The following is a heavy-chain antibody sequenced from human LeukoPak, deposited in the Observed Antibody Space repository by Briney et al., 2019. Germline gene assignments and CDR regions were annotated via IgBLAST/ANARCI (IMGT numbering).Heavy chain of an antibody. CDR2: IYYSGST. CDR1: GGSISSSSYY. CDR3: ARHMKSKWLPRLYFDY. J-gene: IGHJ4*02. V-gene: IGHV4-39*07. Sequence: SETLSLTCTVSGGSISSSSYYWGWIRQPPGKGLEWIGSIYYSGSTYYNPSLKSRVTISVDTSKNQFSLKLSSVTAADTAVYYCARHMKSKWLPRLYFDYWGQGTLVTVSS. D-gene: IGHD5-12*01.